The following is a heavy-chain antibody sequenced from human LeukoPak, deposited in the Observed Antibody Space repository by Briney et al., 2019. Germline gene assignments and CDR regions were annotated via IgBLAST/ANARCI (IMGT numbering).Heavy chain of an antibody. CDR1: GGSFSGYY. CDR2: INHSGST. CDR3: ARDVTTYDILTGYFRFYGMDV. Sequence: PSETLSLTCAVYGGSFSGYYWSWIRQPPGKGLEWIGEINHSGSTNYNPSLKSRVTISVDTSKNQFSLKLSSVTAADTAVYYCARDVTTYDILTGYFRFYGMDVWGQGTTVTVSS. V-gene: IGHV4-34*01. J-gene: IGHJ6*02. D-gene: IGHD3-9*01.